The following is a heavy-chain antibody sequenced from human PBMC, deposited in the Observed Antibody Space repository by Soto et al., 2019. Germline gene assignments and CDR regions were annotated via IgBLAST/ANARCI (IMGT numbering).Heavy chain of an antibody. Sequence: PGGSLRLSCAASGVTFSNYAMTWVRRGPGKGLEWVSATSGSGGSTYYADSVKGRFTISRDNSKNTLYLQMNSLRVEDTAVYYSAKGSYPYYYYGMDVWGQGTTVTVSS. CDR2: TSGSGGST. V-gene: IGHV3-23*01. J-gene: IGHJ6*02. CDR3: AKGSYPYYYYGMDV. CDR1: GVTFSNYA.